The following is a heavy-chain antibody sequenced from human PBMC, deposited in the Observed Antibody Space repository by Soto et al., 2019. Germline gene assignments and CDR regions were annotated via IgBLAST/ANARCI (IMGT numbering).Heavy chain of an antibody. V-gene: IGHV3-11*01. Sequence: GRSLRLSCAASGFTFSYYYMSWIRQAPGKGLEWVSYISSSGSTIYYADSVKGRFTISRDNAKNSLYLQMNSLRAEDTAVYYCARSNYYDSSGYSIGMDVWGQGTTVTVSS. CDR1: GFTFSYYY. CDR2: ISSSGSTI. J-gene: IGHJ6*02. D-gene: IGHD3-22*01. CDR3: ARSNYYDSSGYSIGMDV.